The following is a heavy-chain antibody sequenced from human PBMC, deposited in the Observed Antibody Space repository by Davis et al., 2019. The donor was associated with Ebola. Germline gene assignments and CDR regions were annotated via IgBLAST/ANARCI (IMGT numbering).Heavy chain of an antibody. Sequence: GESLKISCEASGFTFSSYAMSWVRQAPGKGLEWVSAISGSGGSTFYADSVKGRFTISRDSSKNTLYLQMNSLRAEDTAVYYCARPQGSSTGVRLPFDYWGQGTLVTVSS. CDR1: GFTFSSYA. D-gene: IGHD2-8*02. CDR2: ISGSGGST. CDR3: ARPQGSSTGVRLPFDY. V-gene: IGHV3-23*01. J-gene: IGHJ4*02.